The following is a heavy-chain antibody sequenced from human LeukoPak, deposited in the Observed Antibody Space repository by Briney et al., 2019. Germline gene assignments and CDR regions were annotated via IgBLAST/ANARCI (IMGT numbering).Heavy chain of an antibody. CDR1: GYTFTAYY. CDR3: ARNLDY. V-gene: IGHV1-2*02. CDR2: INPNSGGT. D-gene: IGHD1-14*01. Sequence: ASENLSCKASGYTFTAYYMHWVRHAPGQGLEWMGWINPNSGGTNYAQKFQGRVTMTRDTSITTAYMELSRLTSDDTAVYFCARNLDYWGQGTLVTVSS. J-gene: IGHJ4*02.